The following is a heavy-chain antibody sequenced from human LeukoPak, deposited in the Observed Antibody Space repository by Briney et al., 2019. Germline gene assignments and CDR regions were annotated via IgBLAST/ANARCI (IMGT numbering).Heavy chain of an antibody. V-gene: IGHV3-9*01. CDR1: GFTFDDYA. D-gene: IGHD3-22*01. J-gene: IGHJ3*02. CDR2: ISWNSGSI. Sequence: PGGSLRLSCAASGFTFDDYAMHWVRQAPGKGLEWVSGISWNSGSIGYADPVKGRFTISRDNAKNSLYLQMNSLRAEDTALYYCAKDRGSSGSDAFDIWGQGTMVTVSS. CDR3: AKDRGSSGSDAFDI.